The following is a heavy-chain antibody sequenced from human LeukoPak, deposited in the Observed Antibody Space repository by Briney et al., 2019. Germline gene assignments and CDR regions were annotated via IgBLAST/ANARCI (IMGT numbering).Heavy chain of an antibody. J-gene: IGHJ4*02. CDR1: GYTFTRYG. V-gene: IGHV1-18*01. Sequence: ASVKVSCKASGYTFTRYGISWVRQAPGQGLEWMGWISAYNGNTNYAQKLQGRVTMTTDTSTSTAYMELRSLRSDDTAVYYCARVPFWSGYQSFDYWAQGTLVTVSS. CDR3: ARVPFWSGYQSFDY. D-gene: IGHD3-3*01. CDR2: ISAYNGNT.